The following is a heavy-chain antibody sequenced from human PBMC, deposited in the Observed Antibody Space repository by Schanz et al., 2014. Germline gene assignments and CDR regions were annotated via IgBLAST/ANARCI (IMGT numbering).Heavy chain of an antibody. J-gene: IGHJ4*02. V-gene: IGHV3-23*01. CDR3: AKSLESCPGGRCSRGYFDY. CDR2: ISDSGDTA. CDR1: GFTFSAYA. D-gene: IGHD2-8*02. Sequence: EVPLLESGGGLVQPGGSLRLSCAASGFTFSAYAMTWVRQIPGKGLEWVSLISDSGDTAYYADSVKGRFTISRDNFKGALYLQMSSLRAEDTAVYYCAKSLESCPGGRCSRGYFDYWGQGTLVTVSS.